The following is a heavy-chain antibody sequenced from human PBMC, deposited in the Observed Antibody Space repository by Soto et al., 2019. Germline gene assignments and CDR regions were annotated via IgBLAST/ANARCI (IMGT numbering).Heavy chain of an antibody. CDR2: INPSGGST. Sequence: QVQLVQSGAEVKKPGASVKVSCKASGYIFTNHYIHWVRQAPGQGLEWMGIINPSGGSTNYSQKFQGRVTMTRDTFTSTVYMELSSLRSEETAVYFCARADCYDGSGFSYDYWGQGTLVTVSS. V-gene: IGHV1-46*01. D-gene: IGHD3-22*01. CDR1: GYIFTNHY. CDR3: ARADCYDGSGFSYDY. J-gene: IGHJ4*02.